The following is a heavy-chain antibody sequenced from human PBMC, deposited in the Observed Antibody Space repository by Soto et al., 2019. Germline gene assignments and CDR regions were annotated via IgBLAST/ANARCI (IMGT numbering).Heavy chain of an antibody. Sequence: SETLSLTCTVSGGSISSSSYYWGWIRQPPGKGLEWIGSIYYSGSTYYNPSLKSRVTISVDTSKNQFSLKLSSVTAADTAVYYCARDLQLLWFGEPSYYYYGMDVWGQGTTVTVSS. CDR1: GGSISSSSYY. CDR3: ARDLQLLWFGEPSYYYYGMDV. J-gene: IGHJ6*02. D-gene: IGHD3-10*01. CDR2: IYYSGST. V-gene: IGHV4-39*02.